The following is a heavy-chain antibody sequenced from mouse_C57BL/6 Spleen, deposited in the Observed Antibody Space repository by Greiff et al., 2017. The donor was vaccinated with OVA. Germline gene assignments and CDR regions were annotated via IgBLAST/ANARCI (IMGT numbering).Heavy chain of an antibody. V-gene: IGHV5-17*01. CDR3: ARKDYGSSSPFAY. J-gene: IGHJ3*01. CDR1: GFTFSDYG. D-gene: IGHD1-1*01. CDR2: ISSGSSTI. Sequence: EVKLQESGGGLVKPGGSLKLSCAASGFTFSDYGMHWVRQAPEKGLEWVAYISSGSSTIYYADTVKGRFTISRDNAKNTLFLQMTSLRSEDTAMYYCARKDYGSSSPFAYWGQGTLVTVSA.